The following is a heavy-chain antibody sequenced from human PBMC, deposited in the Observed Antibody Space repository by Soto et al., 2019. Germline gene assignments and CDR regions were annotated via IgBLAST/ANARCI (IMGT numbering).Heavy chain of an antibody. CDR1: GVSISSYY. Sequence: ETLSLTCTVSGVSISSYYWSWIRQPAGKGLEWIGRIYTSGSTNYNPSLKSRVTMSVDTSKNQFSLKLSSVTAADTAVYYCARVGSYDSSGYYPYYFDYWGQGTLVTVSS. V-gene: IGHV4-4*07. J-gene: IGHJ4*02. CDR3: ARVGSYDSSGYYPYYFDY. D-gene: IGHD3-22*01. CDR2: IYTSGST.